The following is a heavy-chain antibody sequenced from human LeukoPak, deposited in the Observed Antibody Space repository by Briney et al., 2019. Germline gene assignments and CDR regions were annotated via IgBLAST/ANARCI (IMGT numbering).Heavy chain of an antibody. CDR2: IYHSGST. J-gene: IGHJ5*02. V-gene: IGHV4-4*02. CDR3: ARGRYNWNYWFDP. Sequence: PSETLSLTCAVSGGSISSSNWWSWVRQPPGKGLEWIGEIYHSGSTNYNPSLKSRVTISVDKSKNQFSLKLSSVTAADTAVYYCARGRYNWNYWFDPWGQGTLVTVSS. D-gene: IGHD1-7*01. CDR1: GGSISSSNW.